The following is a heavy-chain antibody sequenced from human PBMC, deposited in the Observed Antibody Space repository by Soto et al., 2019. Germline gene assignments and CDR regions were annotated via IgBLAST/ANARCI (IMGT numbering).Heavy chain of an antibody. V-gene: IGHV4-59*08. Sequence: SETLSLTCTVSGGSISGYYWSWIRQPPGKGLEWIGYIYHNGNTNYNPSLKSRITISVDTSKNQFSLRLSSATAADTAVYYCVRQRYSSNWYVDYWGQGTLVTVS. CDR1: GGSISGYY. D-gene: IGHD6-13*01. CDR3: VRQRYSSNWYVDY. J-gene: IGHJ4*02. CDR2: IYHNGNT.